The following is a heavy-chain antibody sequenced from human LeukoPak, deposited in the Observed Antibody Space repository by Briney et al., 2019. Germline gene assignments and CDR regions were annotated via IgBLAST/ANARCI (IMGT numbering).Heavy chain of an antibody. J-gene: IGHJ6*02. CDR2: IVVGSGNT. CDR1: GFTFTSSA. CDR3: AADYCSSTSCPYYYYGMDV. D-gene: IGHD2-2*01. V-gene: IGHV1-58*02. Sequence: SVKVSCKASGFTFTSSAMQWVRQARGQRLEWIGWIVVGSGNTNYAQKFQERVTITRDMSTSTAYMELSSLRSEDTAVYHCAADYCSSTSCPYYYYGMDVWGQGTTVTVSS.